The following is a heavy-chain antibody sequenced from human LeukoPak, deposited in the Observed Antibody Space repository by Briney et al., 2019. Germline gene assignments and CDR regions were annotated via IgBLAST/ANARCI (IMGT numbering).Heavy chain of an antibody. V-gene: IGHV3-11*01. CDR1: GFTFSDYY. CDR2: ISSSGSTI. J-gene: IGHJ6*02. Sequence: KTGGSLRLSCAASGFTFSDYYMSWIRQAPGKGLEWVSYISSSGSTIYYADSVKGRFTISRDNDKNSLYLQMNSLRAEDTAVYYCARVKDSGGLGYYYYGMDVWGQGTTVTVSS. D-gene: IGHD5-12*01. CDR3: ARVKDSGGLGYYYYGMDV.